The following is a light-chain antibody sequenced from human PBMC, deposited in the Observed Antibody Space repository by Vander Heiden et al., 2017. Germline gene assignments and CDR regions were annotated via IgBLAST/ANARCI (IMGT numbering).Light chain of an antibody. CDR3: QQRSNWPIT. CDR2: NAS. V-gene: IGKV3-11*01. J-gene: IGKJ5*01. CDR1: QSVNIF. Sequence: EIVLTQSLATLSLSPGERATLSCRASQSVNIFLAWYQQKPGQAPRPLISNASNRATGIPARFSGSGSGTDFTLTISSLDPEDFAVYYCQQRSNWPITFGQGTRLEIK.